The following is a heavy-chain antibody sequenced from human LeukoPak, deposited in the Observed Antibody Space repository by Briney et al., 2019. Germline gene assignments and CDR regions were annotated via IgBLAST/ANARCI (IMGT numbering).Heavy chain of an antibody. Sequence: PSETLSLTCTVSGGSISSYYWSWIRQPPGKGLEWIGYIYYSGSTNYNPSLKSRVTISVDTSTNQFSLKLSSVTAADTAVYYCAREAAIAGDEDAFDIRGQGTMVTVSS. J-gene: IGHJ3*02. CDR3: AREAAIAGDEDAFDI. V-gene: IGHV4-59*01. CDR1: GGSISSYY. D-gene: IGHD6-13*01. CDR2: IYYSGST.